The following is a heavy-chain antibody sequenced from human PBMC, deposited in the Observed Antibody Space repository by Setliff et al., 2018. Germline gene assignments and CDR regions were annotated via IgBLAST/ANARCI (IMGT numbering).Heavy chain of an antibody. J-gene: IGHJ4*02. CDR2: INNGGVSA. CDR1: GFAFTSYD. CDR3: ANDFTY. V-gene: IGHV3-23*01. Sequence: GGSLRLSCVTSGFAFTSYDMTWVRQAPGKGLEWVASINNGGVSADYTDSVKGRFTISRDNSKNTLYLQMDSLRAEDTAVYYCANDFTYWGQGTLVTVSS.